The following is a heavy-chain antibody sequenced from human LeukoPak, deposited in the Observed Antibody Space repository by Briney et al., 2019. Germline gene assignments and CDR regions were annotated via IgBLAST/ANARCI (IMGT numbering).Heavy chain of an antibody. CDR3: ARDTLQPGLIDS. J-gene: IGHJ4*02. D-gene: IGHD2-15*01. Sequence: GGSLRLSWAASGFTLSLYAMNWVRQAPGKGLEWVSYINDDSSDIHYAGSVRGRFTISRDAARKTLYLQLSSLRVEDTAVYYCARDTLQPGLIDSWGQGTLVTVSS. CDR2: INDDSSDI. CDR1: GFTLSLYA. V-gene: IGHV3-21*05.